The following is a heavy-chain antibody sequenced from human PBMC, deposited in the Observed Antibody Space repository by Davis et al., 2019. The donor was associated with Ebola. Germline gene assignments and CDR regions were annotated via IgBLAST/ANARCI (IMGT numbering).Heavy chain of an antibody. Sequence: PGGSLRLSCKGSGYSFTNYWIGWVRQMPGKGLEWMGIIYPGDSDTRYSPSFQGQVTISADKSVSTAYLQWSSLKASDTAMYYCARHKRKLTPGWYFDLWGRGTLVTVSS. D-gene: IGHD1-14*01. V-gene: IGHV5-51*01. CDR2: IYPGDSDT. J-gene: IGHJ2*01. CDR3: ARHKRKLTPGWYFDL. CDR1: GYSFTNYW.